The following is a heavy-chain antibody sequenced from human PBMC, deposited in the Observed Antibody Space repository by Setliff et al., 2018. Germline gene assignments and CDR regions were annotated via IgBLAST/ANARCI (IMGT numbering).Heavy chain of an antibody. CDR3: ARGRNVAARLLDT. J-gene: IGHJ5*02. Sequence: SETLSLTCTVSGGSISSGGYYWSWIRQHPGKGLEWIGYIYYSGSTYYNPSPKSRVTISVDTSKNQFSLTMNSVTAADAAVYYCARGRNVAARLLDTWGQGSRVTVSS. V-gene: IGHV4-31*03. CDR2: IYYSGST. D-gene: IGHD6-6*01. CDR1: GGSISSGGYY.